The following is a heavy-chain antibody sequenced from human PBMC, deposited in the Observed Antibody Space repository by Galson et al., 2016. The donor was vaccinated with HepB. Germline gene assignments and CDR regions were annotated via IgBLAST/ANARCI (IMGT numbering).Heavy chain of an antibody. J-gene: IGHJ6*02. V-gene: IGHV4-39*01. CDR1: GGSISSSNYF. CDR3: ARLYCSSTSCCGYCGMDV. D-gene: IGHD2-2*01. CDR2: FYNSGST. Sequence: SETLSLTCTVSGGSISSSNYFWGWLRQPPGKGLEWIGNFYNSGSTSYNPSLQSRVTISVDTSKNRISLKLSSVTAADTAVYHCARLYCSSTSCCGYCGMDVWGQGTTVTGSS.